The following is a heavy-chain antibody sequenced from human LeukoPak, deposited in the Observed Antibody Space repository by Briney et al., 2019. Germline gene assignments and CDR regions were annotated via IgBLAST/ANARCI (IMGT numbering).Heavy chain of an antibody. D-gene: IGHD3-10*01. J-gene: IGHJ4*02. Sequence: GGSLRLSCAASGFTFSNYWMTWVRQAPGKGLEWVASIKQDGSEKYYVDSVKGRFTISRDNAKNSLYLQMNSLRVEDTAVFYCARDKSAGADTGSSFYYWGQGALVTVSS. CDR1: GFTFSNYW. CDR3: ARDKSAGADTGSSFYY. CDR2: IKQDGSEK. V-gene: IGHV3-7*03.